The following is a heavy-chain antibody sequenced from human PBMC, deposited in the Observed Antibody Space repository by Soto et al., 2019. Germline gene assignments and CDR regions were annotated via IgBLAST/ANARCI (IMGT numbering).Heavy chain of an antibody. Sequence: QLQLQESGSGLVKPSQTLSLTCAVSGGSISSGGYSWSWIRQPPGKGLALIGYIYHSGSTYYNPSLKSRVTISVDRSKNQFSLKLSSVTAADTAVYYCARSSGWYGEFDYWGQGTLVTVSS. D-gene: IGHD6-19*01. V-gene: IGHV4-30-2*01. J-gene: IGHJ4*02. CDR2: IYHSGST. CDR3: ARSSGWYGEFDY. CDR1: GGSISSGGYS.